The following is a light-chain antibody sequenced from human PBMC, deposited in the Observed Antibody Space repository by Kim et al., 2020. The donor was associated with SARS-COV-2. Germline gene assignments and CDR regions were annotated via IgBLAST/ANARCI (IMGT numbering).Light chain of an antibody. CDR3: RRYYNFLA. CDR1: QDISNN. Sequence: SASVGDRVTITGRWRQDISNNFNWIRQKAGKAPNLLIFGASIWETGVPSRFRGSGSGTHFTFTIGGLQPEDIATYYCRRYYNFLAFFQGTKGDI. CDR2: GAS. J-gene: IGKJ1*01. V-gene: IGKV1-33*01.